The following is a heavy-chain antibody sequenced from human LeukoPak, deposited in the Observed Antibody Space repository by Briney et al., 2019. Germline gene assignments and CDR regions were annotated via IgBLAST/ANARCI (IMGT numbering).Heavy chain of an antibody. D-gene: IGHD5-12*01. CDR2: ISSSSSTI. J-gene: IGHJ4*02. Sequence: GGALRLSCAASGFTFSSYSMNWVRQAPGKGLEWVSYISSSSSTIYYADSVKGRFTISRDNAKNSLYLQMNSLRAEDTALYYCAKGRGPYSGYDWEADYWGQGTLVTVSS. V-gene: IGHV3-48*01. CDR3: AKGRGPYSGYDWEADY. CDR1: GFTFSSYS.